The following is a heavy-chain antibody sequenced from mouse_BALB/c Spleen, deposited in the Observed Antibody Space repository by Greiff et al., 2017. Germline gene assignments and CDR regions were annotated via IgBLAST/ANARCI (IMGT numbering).Heavy chain of an antibody. V-gene: IGHV5-17*02. J-gene: IGHJ3*01. Sequence: EVKLVESGGGLVQPGGSRKLSCAASGFTFSSFGMHWVRQAPEKGLEWVAYISSGSSTIYYADTVKGRFTISRDNPKNTLFLQMTSLRSEDTAMYYCARSRWDGFAYWGQGTLVTVSA. CDR1: GFTFSSFG. CDR2: ISSGSSTI. CDR3: ARSRWDGFAY. D-gene: IGHD4-1*01.